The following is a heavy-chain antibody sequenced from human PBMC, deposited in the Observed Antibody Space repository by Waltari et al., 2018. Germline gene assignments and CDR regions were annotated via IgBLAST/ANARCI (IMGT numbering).Heavy chain of an antibody. J-gene: IGHJ4*02. D-gene: IGHD3-3*01. CDR2: INHSGST. Sequence: QVQLQQWGAGLLKPSETLSLTCAVYGGSFSGYYWSWIRQPPGKGLEWIGEINHSGSTDTHPPLKSRVTISEDTSKTQFSLKLGSVTAADTAVYYCARGRVDFWSGYSYYFDYWGQGTLVTVSS. CDR1: GGSFSGYY. CDR3: ARGRVDFWSGYSYYFDY. V-gene: IGHV4-34*01.